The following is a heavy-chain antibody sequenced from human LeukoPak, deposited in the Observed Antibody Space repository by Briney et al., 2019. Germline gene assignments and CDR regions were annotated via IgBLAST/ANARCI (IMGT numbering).Heavy chain of an antibody. V-gene: IGHV4-38-2*02. J-gene: IGHJ4*02. CDR3: ARGTNYDYGWGSDRYPFWDY. CDR1: GYSISSGYY. D-gene: IGHD3-16*02. Sequence: SETLSLTCTVSGYSISSGYYWGWLRQPPGKGLEWIGSIFYSGRSYYNPSLKGQVTISVETSKNQFSLMLTSVTTADTAVYYCARGTNYDYGWGSDRYPFWDYWGQGTLVTVS. CDR2: IFYSGRS.